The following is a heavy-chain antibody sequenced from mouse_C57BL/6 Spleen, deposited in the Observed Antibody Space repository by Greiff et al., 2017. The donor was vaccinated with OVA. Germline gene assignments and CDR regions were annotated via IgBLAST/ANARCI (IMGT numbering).Heavy chain of an antibody. J-gene: IGHJ3*01. Sequence: EVKVVESGGDLVKPGGSLKLSCAASGFTFSSYGMSWVRQTPDKRLEWVATISSGGSYTYYPDSVKGRFTISRDNAKNTLYLQMSSLKSEDTAMYYCARHSGYDVETGFAYWGQRTLVTVSA. CDR3: ARHSGYDVETGFAY. CDR1: GFTFSSYG. D-gene: IGHD2-2*01. V-gene: IGHV5-6*01. CDR2: ISSGGSYT.